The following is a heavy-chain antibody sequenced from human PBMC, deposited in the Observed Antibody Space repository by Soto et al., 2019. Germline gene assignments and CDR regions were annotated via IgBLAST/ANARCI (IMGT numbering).Heavy chain of an antibody. V-gene: IGHV1-69*01. Sequence: QVQLVQSGAEVKKPGSSVKVSCKASGGTFSSYALNWVRQAPGQGLEWMVGFIPMFGTTNYAQNFQGRLTITADESTDTAYMELSSLRSEDTAVYYCARVTLTVGDTPYTKHYYGMDVWGQGTTVTVSS. CDR2: FIPMFGTT. D-gene: IGHD1-26*01. J-gene: IGHJ6*02. CDR1: GGTFSSYA. CDR3: ARVTLTVGDTPYTKHYYGMDV.